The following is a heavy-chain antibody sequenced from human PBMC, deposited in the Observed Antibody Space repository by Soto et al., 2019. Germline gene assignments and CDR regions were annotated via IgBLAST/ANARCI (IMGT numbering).Heavy chain of an antibody. V-gene: IGHV1-46*03. D-gene: IGHD3-3*01. CDR3: ARDGSYDFWSGSHYMDA. CDR1: GYTFTSYY. J-gene: IGHJ6*03. CDR2: INPSGGST. Sequence: ASVKVSCKASGYTFTSYYMHWVRQAPGQGLEWMGIINPSGGSTSYAQKFQGRVTMTRDTSTSTVYMELSSLRSEDTAVYYCARDGSYDFWSGSHYMDACGKGTTVTVS.